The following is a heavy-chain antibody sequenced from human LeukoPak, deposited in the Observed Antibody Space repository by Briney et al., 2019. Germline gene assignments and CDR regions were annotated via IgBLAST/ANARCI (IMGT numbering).Heavy chain of an antibody. CDR3: ARDRSSGWYRDFDY. CDR2: IYYSGST. J-gene: IGHJ4*02. CDR1: GGFISSFY. D-gene: IGHD6-19*01. V-gene: IGHV4-59*01. Sequence: PSETLSLTCTVSGGFISSFYWSWIRLPPGKGLEWIGYIYYSGSTNYNPSLKSRVTISVDTSKNQFSLNLSSVTAADTAVYYCARDRSSGWYRDFDYWGQGTLVTVSS.